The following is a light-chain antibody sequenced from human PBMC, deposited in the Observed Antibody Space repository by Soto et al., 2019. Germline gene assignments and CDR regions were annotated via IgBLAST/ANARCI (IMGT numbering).Light chain of an antibody. CDR1: QNIRSD. V-gene: IGKV3-15*01. J-gene: IGKJ1*01. Sequence: EIVMTQSPATLSVSPGERVTLSCRASQNIRSDLAWYQQKPGQAPRLLMYGASIRATGIPARFSGSGSGTDFTLTIGSLQSEDLALYYCQQYINWTFGQGTKVDIK. CDR2: GAS. CDR3: QQYINWT.